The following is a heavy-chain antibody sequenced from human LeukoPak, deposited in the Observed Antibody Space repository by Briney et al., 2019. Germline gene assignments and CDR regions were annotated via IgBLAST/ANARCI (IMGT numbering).Heavy chain of an antibody. V-gene: IGHV4-59*11. D-gene: IGHD2-15*01. CDR1: GGSISSHY. CDR2: IYYSGST. CDR3: AREYCSGGSCDFDY. J-gene: IGHJ4*02. Sequence: TSETLSLTCTVSGGSISSHYWSWIRQPPGKGLEWIGYIYYSGSTNYNPSLKSRVTISVDTSKNQFSLKLSSVTAADTAVYYCAREYCSGGSCDFDYWGQGTLVTVSS.